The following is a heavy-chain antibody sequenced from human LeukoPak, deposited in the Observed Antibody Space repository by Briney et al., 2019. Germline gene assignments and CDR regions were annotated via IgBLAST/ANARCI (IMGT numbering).Heavy chain of an antibody. Sequence: GGSLRLSCAASGFTFSNYAMSWVRQAPEKGLEWVSALSGSADRTYYADSVKGRFTISRDNSKNTLYLQMSSLRSEDTAVYYCAKTIRSYYMDVWGKGTTVTVSS. CDR1: GFTFSNYA. CDR3: AKTIRSYYMDV. D-gene: IGHD5-24*01. J-gene: IGHJ6*03. V-gene: IGHV3-23*01. CDR2: LSGSADRT.